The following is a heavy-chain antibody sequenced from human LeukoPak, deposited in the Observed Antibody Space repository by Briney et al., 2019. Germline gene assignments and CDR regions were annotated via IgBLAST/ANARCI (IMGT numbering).Heavy chain of an antibody. D-gene: IGHD3-10*01. Sequence: GGSLRLSCARSGFTFSSYWMSWVRQAPGKGLEWVANIKQDGSEKYYVDSVKGRFTISRDNAKNSLYLQMNSLRAEDTAVYYCARSRVSRGDAFDIWGQGTMVTVSS. J-gene: IGHJ3*02. CDR3: ARSRVSRGDAFDI. V-gene: IGHV3-7*01. CDR1: GFTFSSYW. CDR2: IKQDGSEK.